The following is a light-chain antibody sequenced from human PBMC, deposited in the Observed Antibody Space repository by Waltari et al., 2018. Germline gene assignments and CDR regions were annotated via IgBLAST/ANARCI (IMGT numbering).Light chain of an antibody. J-gene: IGLJ2*01. CDR2: LNSDGSY. CDR1: SAPSHFA. V-gene: IGLV4-69*02. Sequence: QVSLTQSPSASASLGASVNLTCPLNSAPSHFALPWHQRQLEKGPRFLMTLNSDGSYIKGDGIPDRFSGSSSGAERYLIISSLQFEDEADYYCQTWGTGIFWTFGGGTKLTVL. CDR3: QTWGTGIFWT.